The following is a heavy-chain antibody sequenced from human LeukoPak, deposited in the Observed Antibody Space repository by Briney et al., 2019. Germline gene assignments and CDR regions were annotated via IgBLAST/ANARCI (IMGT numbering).Heavy chain of an antibody. V-gene: IGHV4-59*01. D-gene: IGHD4/OR15-4a*01. CDR3: AREDPRTKVPEGMDV. CDR2: IYYSGTT. Sequence: PSETLSLTCTVSGGSISHYYWSWIRQPPGKGLEWIGYIYYSGTTNYNPSLKSRVTISVDTSKDQFSLKLNSVTAADTAVYYCAREDPRTKVPEGMDVWGQGTTVTVSS. J-gene: IGHJ6*02. CDR1: GGSISHYY.